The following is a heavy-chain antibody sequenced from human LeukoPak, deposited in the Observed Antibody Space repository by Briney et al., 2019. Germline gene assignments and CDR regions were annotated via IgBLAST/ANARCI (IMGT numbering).Heavy chain of an antibody. CDR3: ARDLRYNWNYHAFDI. CDR1: GGSISSYY. V-gene: IGHV4-59*01. CDR2: IYCSGST. D-gene: IGHD1-7*01. J-gene: IGHJ3*02. Sequence: SETLSLTCTVSGGSISSYYWSWIRQPPGKGLEWIGYIYCSGSTNYNPSLKSRVTISVDTSKNQFSLKLSSVTAADTAVYYCARDLRYNWNYHAFDIWGQGTMVTVSS.